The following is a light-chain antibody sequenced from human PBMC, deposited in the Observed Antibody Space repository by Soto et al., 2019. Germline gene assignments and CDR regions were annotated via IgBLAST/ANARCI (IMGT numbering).Light chain of an antibody. CDR2: STK. CDR1: SGSVLTSHY. J-gene: IGLJ7*01. V-gene: IGLV8-61*01. CDR3: VLYIGTGLV. Sequence: QTVVTQEPSFSVSPGGTVTLTCGLTSGSVLTSHYTSWFQQTPGQPPRTLIYSTKSRSPRVPDRFSGSILGNKGALTITGAQADDEGDYYCVLYIGTGLVFGGGTQLTVL.